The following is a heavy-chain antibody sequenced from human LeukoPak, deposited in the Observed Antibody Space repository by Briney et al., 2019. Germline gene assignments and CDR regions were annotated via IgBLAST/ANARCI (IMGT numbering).Heavy chain of an antibody. CDR3: ASHRHNGGHHF. V-gene: IGHV4-39*01. J-gene: IGHJ4*02. Sequence: SETLSLTCTVSGGSISSSSYYWGWVRQPPGKGLEWIGSIYYSGSTYYNSALNSRLTISVDTSKNQFSLNLASVTAADTAVYYCASHRHNGGHHFWGQGTLVTVSS. D-gene: IGHD3-16*01. CDR1: GGSISSSSYY. CDR2: IYYSGST.